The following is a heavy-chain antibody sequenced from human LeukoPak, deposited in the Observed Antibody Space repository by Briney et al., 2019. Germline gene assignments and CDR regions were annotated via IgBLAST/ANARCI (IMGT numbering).Heavy chain of an antibody. CDR1: GFTFNNYV. CDR2: IKQDGSEK. Sequence: GGSLRLSCAASGFTFNNYVMHWVRQAPGKGLEWMANIKQDGSEKYYVDSVKGRFTISRDNSKNTLYLQMNSLRAEDTAVYYCAKDGYGDYGGYYFDYWGQGTLVTVSS. J-gene: IGHJ4*02. D-gene: IGHD4-17*01. V-gene: IGHV3-7*03. CDR3: AKDGYGDYGGYYFDY.